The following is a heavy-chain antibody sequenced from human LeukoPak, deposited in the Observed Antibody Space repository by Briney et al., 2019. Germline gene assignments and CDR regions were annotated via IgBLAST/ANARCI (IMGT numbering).Heavy chain of an antibody. V-gene: IGHV4-59*01. D-gene: IGHD3-9*01. CDR3: ARGQGEQLVIKGDDY. CDR2: IYYSGST. Sequence: PSETLSLTCTVSGGSISSYYWSWIRQPPGKGLEWIGYIYYSGSTNYNPSLKSRVTISVDTSKNQFSLKLSSVTAADTAVYYCARGQGEQLVIKGDDYWGQGTLVTVSS. J-gene: IGHJ4*02. CDR1: GGSISSYY.